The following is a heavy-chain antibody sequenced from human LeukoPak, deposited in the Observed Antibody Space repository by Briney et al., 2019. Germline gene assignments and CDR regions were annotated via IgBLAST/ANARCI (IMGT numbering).Heavy chain of an antibody. CDR3: ARENEPARDFDL. J-gene: IGHJ2*01. V-gene: IGHV4-59*01. Sequence: PSETLSLTCTVSGGSISSYYWSRIRQPPGKGLEWIGYIYYSGNTNYNPSLKSRVTISVDTSKNQISLRLHSVTAADTAVYYCARENEPARDFDLWGRGTLVTVSS. CDR1: GGSISSYY. CDR2: IYYSGNT. D-gene: IGHD1-1*01.